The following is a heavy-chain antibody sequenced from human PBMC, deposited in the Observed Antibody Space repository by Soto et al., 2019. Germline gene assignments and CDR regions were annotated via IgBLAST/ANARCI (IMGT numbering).Heavy chain of an antibody. D-gene: IGHD5-18*01. Sequence: QVQLVQSGAEEKKPGASVKVSCKASGYTFVTYAMHWVRQAPGQRLEWMGWINAGNGNTKYSQKFQGRVTITRDTSASTAYMELSSLRSEDTPVYYCARPGGCSYCYDYWGQGTLVTVSS. J-gene: IGHJ4*02. V-gene: IGHV1-3*05. CDR3: ARPGGCSYCYDY. CDR2: INAGNGNT. CDR1: GYTFVTYA.